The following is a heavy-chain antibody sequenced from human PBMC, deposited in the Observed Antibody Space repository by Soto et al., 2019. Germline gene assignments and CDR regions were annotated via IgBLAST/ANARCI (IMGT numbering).Heavy chain of an antibody. J-gene: IGHJ3*01. CDR3: ARGDYHDSSGPFSDAFDV. Sequence: EVQLVESGAGLVQPGGSLRLSCAASGFTFSTYWMSWVRQAPGKGLEWVANIKQDGSEKWYVDSVKGRFTISRDNAKKSLFLQMNSLRVEDTAVYYCARGDYHDSSGPFSDAFDVWGQGTMVTVSS. CDR2: IKQDGSEK. D-gene: IGHD3-22*01. CDR1: GFTFSTYW. V-gene: IGHV3-7*04.